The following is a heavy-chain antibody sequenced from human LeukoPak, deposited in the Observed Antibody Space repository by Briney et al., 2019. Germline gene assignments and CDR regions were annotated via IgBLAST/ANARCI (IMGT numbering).Heavy chain of an antibody. Sequence: PSETLSLTCAVYGGSFSGYYWSWIRQPPGKGLEWIGEINHSGSTNYNPSLKSRVTISVDTSKSQFSLKLSSVTAADTAVYYCARGPLGKEWFDPWGQGTLVTVSS. CDR3: ARGPLGKEWFDP. J-gene: IGHJ5*02. V-gene: IGHV4-34*01. D-gene: IGHD1-26*01. CDR2: INHSGST. CDR1: GGSFSGYY.